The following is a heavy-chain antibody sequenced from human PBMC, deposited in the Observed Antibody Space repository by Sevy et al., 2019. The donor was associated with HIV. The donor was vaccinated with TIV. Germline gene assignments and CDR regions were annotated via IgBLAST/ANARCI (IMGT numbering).Heavy chain of an antibody. CDR3: ARAPPVVVVPGAPSWFDP. D-gene: IGHD2-2*01. CDR2: INHSGST. J-gene: IGHJ5*02. Sequence: SETLSLTCAVYGGSFSGYYWNWIRQTPGKGLEWIGEINHSGSTNYNPSLKIRVTISVDTSKNQFSLRLNSVTAADTAVYYCARAPPVVVVPGAPSWFDPWGQGTLVNVSS. V-gene: IGHV4-34*01. CDR1: GGSFSGYY.